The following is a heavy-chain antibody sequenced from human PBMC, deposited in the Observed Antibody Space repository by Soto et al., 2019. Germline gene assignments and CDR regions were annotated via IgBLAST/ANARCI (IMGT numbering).Heavy chain of an antibody. D-gene: IGHD4-17*01. V-gene: IGHV3-33*01. CDR2: IWFDGSNK. Sequence: QVQLVESGGGVVQPGTSLRLSCAASGFTFSDYGMHWVRQAPGKGLEWVAVIWFDGSNKYYADSVKGRFTISRDNSKNTVDLQMDRLRPDDTAVYYCARRRSTVTTAWFYHAMDVWGQGTTVTVSS. CDR3: ARRRSTVTTAWFYHAMDV. CDR1: GFTFSDYG. J-gene: IGHJ6*02.